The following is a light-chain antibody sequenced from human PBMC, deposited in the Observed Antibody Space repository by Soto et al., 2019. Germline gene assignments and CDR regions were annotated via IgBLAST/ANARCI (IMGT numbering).Light chain of an antibody. Sequence: IILTQSPATLSVSPGEGASLSCRASQNGGTSLAWYQQKSGQAPRLLIYGASTRAAGVPARFSGSASGTKYTLPITSLQSEDFALYYCQQYTNWPPFTFGQGTRLEIK. J-gene: IGKJ2*01. V-gene: IGKV3-15*01. CDR2: GAS. CDR1: QNGGTS. CDR3: QQYTNWPPFT.